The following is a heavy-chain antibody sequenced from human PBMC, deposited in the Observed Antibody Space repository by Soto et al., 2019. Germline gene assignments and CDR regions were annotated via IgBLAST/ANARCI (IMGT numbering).Heavy chain of an antibody. CDR1: GGSFKSGSYS. CDR2: VYHTGRT. J-gene: IGHJ4*02. D-gene: IGHD3-3*01. Sequence: QVQLQESGPGLVKPSETLSLTCTVSGGSFKSGSYSWSWIRQPPGKELEWIGYVYHTGRTSYNPSLKSRVSISMDTSKNQFSLNLDSVTAADTAVYFCARDFAYFDSWGQGTLVTVSS. CDR3: ARDFAYFDS. V-gene: IGHV4-61*01.